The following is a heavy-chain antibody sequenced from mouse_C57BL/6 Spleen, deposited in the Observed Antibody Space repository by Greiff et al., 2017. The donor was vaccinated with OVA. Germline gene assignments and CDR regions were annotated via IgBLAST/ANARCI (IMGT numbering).Heavy chain of an antibody. D-gene: IGHD4-1*01. CDR2: IYPSDSET. J-gene: IGHJ4*01. CDR3: ARRWEDYYAMDY. CDR1: GYTFTSYW. V-gene: IGHV1-61*01. Sequence: QVQLQQPGAELVRPGSSVKLSCKASGYTFTSYWMDWVKQRPGQGLEWIGNIYPSDSETHYNQKFKDKATLTVDKSSSTAYMQLSSLTSEDSAVYYCARRWEDYYAMDYWGQGTSVTVSS.